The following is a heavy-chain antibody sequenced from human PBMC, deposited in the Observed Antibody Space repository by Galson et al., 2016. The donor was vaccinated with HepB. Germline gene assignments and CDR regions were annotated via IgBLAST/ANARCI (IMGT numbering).Heavy chain of an antibody. CDR2: INSDGSST. Sequence: SLRLSCAASGLTFSRFWMHWVRQVPGKGLVWVSHINSDGSSTDYADSVKGQFTISRDNAKNSLYLQMKSLRAEDTAMYYCARGPRYDDIWGTYRAPYFDYWGRGTLITVSS. D-gene: IGHD3-16*02. J-gene: IGHJ4*02. CDR3: ARGPRYDDIWGTYRAPYFDY. CDR1: GLTFSRFW. V-gene: IGHV3-74*01.